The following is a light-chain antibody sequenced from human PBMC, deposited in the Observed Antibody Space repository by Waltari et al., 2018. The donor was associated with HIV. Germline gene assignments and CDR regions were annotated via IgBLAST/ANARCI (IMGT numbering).Light chain of an antibody. Sequence: DIQMTQSPSSLSASVGDSVTITCRASQSISSYLNWYQQKPGKAPKLLIYAASSLQSGVPSRFSGSGSGTDFTLTINSLQPEDFATYYCQQSYSIPITFGQGTRLEIK. V-gene: IGKV1-39*01. CDR2: AAS. CDR1: QSISSY. CDR3: QQSYSIPIT. J-gene: IGKJ5*01.